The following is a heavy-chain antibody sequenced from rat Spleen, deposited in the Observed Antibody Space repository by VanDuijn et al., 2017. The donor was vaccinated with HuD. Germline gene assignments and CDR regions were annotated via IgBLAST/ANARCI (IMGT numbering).Heavy chain of an antibody. D-gene: IGHD1-4*01. J-gene: IGHJ2*01. Sequence: EVQLVESGGGLVHPGRSLKLSCAASGFTFSSFPMAWVRQAPTKGLEWVATISYDGSSTYYRDSVRGRFTISRDNAKSTLYLQMESLRSEDTATYYCARETGYNSYFDYWGQGVLVTVSS. CDR1: GFTFSSFP. CDR3: ARETGYNSYFDY. V-gene: IGHV5-29*01. CDR2: ISYDGSST.